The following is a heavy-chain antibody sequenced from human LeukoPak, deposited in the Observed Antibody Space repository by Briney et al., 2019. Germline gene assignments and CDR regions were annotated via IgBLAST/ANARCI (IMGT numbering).Heavy chain of an antibody. CDR2: IYSGGST. D-gene: IGHD6-19*01. J-gene: IGHJ4*02. CDR1: GFTVSSNY. Sequence: GGSLRLSCAASGFTVSSNYMSWVRQAPGKGLEWVSVIYSGGSTYYADSVKVRFTISRDNSKNTLYLQMNSLRAEDTAVYYCARDRRVAGFDYWGQGTLVTVSS. V-gene: IGHV3-53*01. CDR3: ARDRRVAGFDY.